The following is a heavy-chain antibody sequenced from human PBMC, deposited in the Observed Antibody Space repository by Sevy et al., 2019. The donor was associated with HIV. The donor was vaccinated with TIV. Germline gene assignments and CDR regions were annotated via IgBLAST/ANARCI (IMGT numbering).Heavy chain of an antibody. CDR2: IKSKTDGGTT. D-gene: IGHD7-27*01. CDR1: GFTFSNAW. Sequence: GGSLRLSCAASGFTFSNAWMSWVRQAPGKGLEWVGRIKSKTDGGTTDYAAPVKGRFTLSSDDSKNTLYLQMNSLKTEDTAIYYCTTDSKKLGLFALLDYWGQGTLFTVSS. V-gene: IGHV3-15*01. J-gene: IGHJ4*02. CDR3: TTDSKKLGLFALLDY.